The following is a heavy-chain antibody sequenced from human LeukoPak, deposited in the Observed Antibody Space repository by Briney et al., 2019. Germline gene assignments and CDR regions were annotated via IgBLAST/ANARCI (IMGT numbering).Heavy chain of an antibody. Sequence: GGSLRLSCAASGFTFSSYGMHWVRQAPGKGLEWVAVIWYDGSNKYYADSVKGRFTISRDNSKNTLYLQMNSLRAEDTAVYYCARDLRSTRLDYWGQGTLVTVSS. CDR1: GFTFSSYG. CDR3: ARDLRSTRLDY. CDR2: IWYDGSNK. V-gene: IGHV3-33*01. J-gene: IGHJ4*02. D-gene: IGHD2-2*01.